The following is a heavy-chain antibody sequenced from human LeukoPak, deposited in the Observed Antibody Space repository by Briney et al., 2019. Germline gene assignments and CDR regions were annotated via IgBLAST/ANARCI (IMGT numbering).Heavy chain of an antibody. D-gene: IGHD2-8*01. CDR3: ARGFYCTNGVCYTRSSVAYYYYGMDV. CDR1: GDSVSGNSVT. Sequence: SQTLSLTCAISGDSVSGNSVTWNWIRQSPSRGLEWLGRTYYRSKWYNDYVVSVKSRITIDADTSTNQFSLKLSSVTAADTAAYYCARGFYCTNGVCYTRSSVAYYYYGMDVWGQGTTVTVSS. J-gene: IGHJ6*02. CDR2: TYYRSKWYN. V-gene: IGHV6-1*01.